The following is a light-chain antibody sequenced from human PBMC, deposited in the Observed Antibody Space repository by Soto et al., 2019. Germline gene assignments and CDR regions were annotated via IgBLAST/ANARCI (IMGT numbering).Light chain of an antibody. CDR1: QGISHY. Sequence: DIQMTQSPSSLSASVGDRVTITCRASQGISHYLAWYQQKSGKVPKLLIYAASSLYAGVPSRFSGSGSGTDFTLTISNLQPEDVATYYCQNYHYGLGTFGPGTKVDLK. V-gene: IGKV1-27*01. CDR3: QNYHYGLGT. CDR2: AAS. J-gene: IGKJ3*01.